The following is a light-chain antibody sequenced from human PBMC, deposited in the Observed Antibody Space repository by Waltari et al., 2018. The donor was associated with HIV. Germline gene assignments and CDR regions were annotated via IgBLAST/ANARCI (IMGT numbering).Light chain of an antibody. CDR1: SSDVGAYNR. CDR3: CSYAGSYIV. V-gene: IGLV2-11*01. Sequence: QSALTQPRSVSGSPGQSVTISCTGTSSDVGAYNRVSWYQQHPGKAPKVLIYDVRERPAGVPDRFSGSKSANTASLTISGLQSDDEADYHCCSYAGSYIVFGTGTKVTVL. J-gene: IGLJ1*01. CDR2: DVR.